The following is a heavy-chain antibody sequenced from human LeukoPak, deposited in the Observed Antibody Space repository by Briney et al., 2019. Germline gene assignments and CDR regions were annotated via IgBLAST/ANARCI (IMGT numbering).Heavy chain of an antibody. CDR2: ISGSGGST. J-gene: IGHJ4*02. D-gene: IGHD6-19*01. V-gene: IGHV3-23*01. Sequence: GGSLRLSCAASGFTFSSYAMSWVRQAPGKGLEWVSAISGSGGSTYYADSVKGRFTISRDNSKNTLYLQMNSLRAEDTAVYCCAKMRYSSGWRLEGDYFDYWGQGTLVTVSS. CDR3: AKMRYSSGWRLEGDYFDY. CDR1: GFTFSSYA.